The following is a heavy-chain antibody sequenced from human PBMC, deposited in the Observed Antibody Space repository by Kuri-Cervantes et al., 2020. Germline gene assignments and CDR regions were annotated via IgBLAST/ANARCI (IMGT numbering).Heavy chain of an antibody. CDR2: MNPNSGNT. Sequence: ASVKVSCKASGYTITSYDINWVRQATGQGLEWMGWMNPNSGNTGYAQKFQGRVTMTRNTSISTAYMELSSLRSEDTAVYYCARGPRLYSSSWYKTSGAFDIWGQGTMVTVSS. V-gene: IGHV1-8*01. D-gene: IGHD6-13*01. CDR1: GYTITSYD. CDR3: ARGPRLYSSSWYKTSGAFDI. J-gene: IGHJ3*02.